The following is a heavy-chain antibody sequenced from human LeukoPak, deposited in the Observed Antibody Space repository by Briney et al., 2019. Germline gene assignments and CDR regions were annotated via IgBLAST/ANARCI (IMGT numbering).Heavy chain of an antibody. CDR2: IYPGDSDT. CDR3: ARRPRDCSGGSCWDY. CDR1: GYSFTTYW. Sequence: GESLKISCKGSGYSFTTYWIGWVRQMPGKGLEWMGIIYPGDSDTRYGPSFQGQVTISADKSISTAYLQWSSLKASDTAIYYCARRPRDCSGGSCWDYWGQGTLVTVSS. V-gene: IGHV5-51*01. D-gene: IGHD2-15*01. J-gene: IGHJ4*02.